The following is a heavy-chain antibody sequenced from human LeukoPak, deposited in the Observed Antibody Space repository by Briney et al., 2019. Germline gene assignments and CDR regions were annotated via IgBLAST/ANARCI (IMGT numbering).Heavy chain of an antibody. CDR3: ARSLWTTSNCFDY. Sequence: ASVKVSCKASGGTFSSYAISWVRQDPGQGLEWMGGIVATFGTANNAQKFQGRVTITADKSTSTAYMELSSLRSEDTAVYYCARSLWTTSNCFDYWGQGTLVTVSS. V-gene: IGHV1-69*06. CDR2: IVATFGTA. D-gene: IGHD3/OR15-3a*01. CDR1: GGTFSSYA. J-gene: IGHJ4*02.